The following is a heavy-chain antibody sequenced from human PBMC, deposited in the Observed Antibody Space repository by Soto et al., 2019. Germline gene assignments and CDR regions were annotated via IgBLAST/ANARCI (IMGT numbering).Heavy chain of an antibody. CDR1: GFTFSSYA. J-gene: IGHJ4*02. CDR3: AKEVFSDH. CDR2: ISGSGNT. V-gene: IGHV3-23*01. Sequence: EVPLLESGGGLVQPGGSLRLSCAASGFTFSSYALTWVRQAPGKGLEWVSGISGSGNTYYADSVKGRFTISRDNSKNTLYLQMNSLRAEDTAVYYCAKEVFSDHWGQGTLVTVSS. D-gene: IGHD3-9*01.